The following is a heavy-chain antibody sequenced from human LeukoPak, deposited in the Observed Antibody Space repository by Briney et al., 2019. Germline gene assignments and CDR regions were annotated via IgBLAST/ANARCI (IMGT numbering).Heavy chain of an antibody. CDR2: MNPNSGNT. Sequence: ASVKVSCKASGYTFTGYDINWVRQATGQGLEWMGWMNPNSGNTGYAQKFQGRITMTRNNSIKTAYMELSSLRSEDTAVYYCARLNYDILTTASGMDVWGQGTTVTVSS. D-gene: IGHD3-9*01. CDR3: ARLNYDILTTASGMDV. J-gene: IGHJ6*02. CDR1: GYTFTGYD. V-gene: IGHV1-8*01.